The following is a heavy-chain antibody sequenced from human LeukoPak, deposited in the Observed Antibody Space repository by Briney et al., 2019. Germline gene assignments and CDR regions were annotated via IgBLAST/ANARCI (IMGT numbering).Heavy chain of an antibody. CDR3: ARAPFGDSGGD. V-gene: IGHV1-8*03. CDR1: GYTFTSYD. Sequence: ASVKVSCKASGYTFTSYDINWVRQATGQGLEWMGWMNPNSGNTGYAQKFQGRVTITRHTSISTAYMGLSSLRSEDTAVYDWARAPFGDSGGDSGQGTLVTVSS. D-gene: IGHD4-17*01. J-gene: IGHJ4*02. CDR2: MNPNSGNT.